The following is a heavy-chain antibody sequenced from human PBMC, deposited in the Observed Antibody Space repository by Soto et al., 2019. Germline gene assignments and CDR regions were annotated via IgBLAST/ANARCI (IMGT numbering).Heavy chain of an antibody. J-gene: IGHJ5*02. CDR3: ARGLECRGYCLDKPTWFAP. CDR1: GGTFSTYT. V-gene: IGHV1-69*06. CDR2: IIPIFGTP. Sequence: SVKVSCKASGGTFSTYTFSWVLQAPGQGLEWMGRIIPIFGTPYYAQKFQGRVTITADKSTSTVYMELSSLRSDDTAVYFCARGLECRGYCLDKPTWFAPWGQGTLVTSPQ. D-gene: IGHD2-15*01.